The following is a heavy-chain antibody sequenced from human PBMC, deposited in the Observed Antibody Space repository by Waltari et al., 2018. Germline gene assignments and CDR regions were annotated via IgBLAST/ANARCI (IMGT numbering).Heavy chain of an antibody. D-gene: IGHD2-21*01. CDR3: ARGGDCGGDCYNNWFDP. CDR1: GYSISSGYY. Sequence: QVQLQESGPGLVKPSETLSLPCTVSGYSISSGYYWGWIRQPPGKGLEWIGSIYHSGSTYYNPSLKSRVTISVDTSKNQFSLKLSSVTAADTAVYYCARGGDCGGDCYNNWFDPWGQGTLVTVSS. CDR2: IYHSGST. V-gene: IGHV4-38-2*02. J-gene: IGHJ5*02.